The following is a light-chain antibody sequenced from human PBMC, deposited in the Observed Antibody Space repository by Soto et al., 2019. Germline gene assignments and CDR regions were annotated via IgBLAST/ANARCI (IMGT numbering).Light chain of an antibody. CDR2: DAS. V-gene: IGKV3-15*01. J-gene: IGKJ2*01. CDR3: QQYNFWSLFS. CDR1: YSVGSD. Sequence: EIVMTQSPATLSVSPGGRATLSCRASYSVGSDLAWYQVRPGQAPRLLIYDASTRAIGIPTRFSGRGSGTEFTLTSSSLQSEDVAVYYCQQYNFWSLFSFAQGTKLEI.